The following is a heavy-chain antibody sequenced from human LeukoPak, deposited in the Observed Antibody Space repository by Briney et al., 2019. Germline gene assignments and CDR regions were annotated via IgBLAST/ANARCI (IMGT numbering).Heavy chain of an antibody. J-gene: IGHJ4*02. V-gene: IGHV1-2*02. D-gene: IGHD1-1*01. CDR3: ASYASGYNWLKV. CDR2: IHPGTGNP. CDR1: GHTFTEYY. Sequence: ASVKDSCKSSGHTFTEYYVHWVRQAPGLGLEWLGWIHPGTGNPNYAQKFQGRVTISRDTSINTAYMELIRLKSDDTAVYYCASYASGYNWLKVWGQGTLVTVSS.